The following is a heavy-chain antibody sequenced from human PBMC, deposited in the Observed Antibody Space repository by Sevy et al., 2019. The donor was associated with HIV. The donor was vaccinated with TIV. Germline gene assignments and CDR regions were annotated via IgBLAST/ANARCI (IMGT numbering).Heavy chain of an antibody. Sequence: SETLSLTCTVSGGSISSKNYYWCWLRQPPGKGLEWIGSVYYSGSPYYNPSLKSRVTISVETSKNQFSLTLSSVTAADTAVYYSARSPPWGNTWLYYFDNWGQGTLVTVSS. CDR1: GGSISSKNYY. CDR2: VYYSGSP. J-gene: IGHJ4*02. V-gene: IGHV4-39*01. D-gene: IGHD6-13*01. CDR3: ARSPPWGNTWLYYFDN.